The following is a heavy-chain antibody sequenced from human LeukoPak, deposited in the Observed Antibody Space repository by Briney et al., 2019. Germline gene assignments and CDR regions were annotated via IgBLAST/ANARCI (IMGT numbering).Heavy chain of an antibody. J-gene: IGHJ4*02. V-gene: IGHV1-24*01. Sequence: GASVKVSCKVSGYTLTELSMHWVRQAPGKGLEWMGGFDPEDGETIYAQKFQGRVTMTEDTSTDTAYMELSSLRSEDTAVYYCATFLSASNIADYWGQETLVTVSS. D-gene: IGHD6-13*01. CDR3: ATFLSASNIADY. CDR1: GYTLTELS. CDR2: FDPEDGET.